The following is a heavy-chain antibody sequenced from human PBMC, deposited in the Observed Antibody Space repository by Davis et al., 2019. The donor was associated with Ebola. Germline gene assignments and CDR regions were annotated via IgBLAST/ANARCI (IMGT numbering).Heavy chain of an antibody. D-gene: IGHD6-6*01. J-gene: IGHJ4*02. CDR3: ARRGYSSSHFDY. Sequence: MPSETLSLTCAVYGGSFSGYYWSWIRQPPGKGLEWIGEINHSGSTNYNPSLKSRVTISVDTSKNQFSLKLNSVTAADTAVYYCARRGYSSSHFDYWGQGTLVTVSS. CDR2: INHSGST. V-gene: IGHV4-34*01. CDR1: GGSFSGYY.